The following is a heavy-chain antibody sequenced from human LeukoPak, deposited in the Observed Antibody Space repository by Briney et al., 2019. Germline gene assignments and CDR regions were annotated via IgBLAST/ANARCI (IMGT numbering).Heavy chain of an antibody. Sequence: GGSLRLSCAASGFTFSSYGMHWVRQAPGKGLEWVSVIYSGGSTYYADSVKGRFTISRDNSKNTLYLQMNSLRAEDTAVYYCASLGSGSNDYWGQGTLVTVSS. CDR2: IYSGGST. V-gene: IGHV3-66*01. CDR3: ASLGSGSNDY. CDR1: GFTFSSYG. D-gene: IGHD3-10*02. J-gene: IGHJ4*02.